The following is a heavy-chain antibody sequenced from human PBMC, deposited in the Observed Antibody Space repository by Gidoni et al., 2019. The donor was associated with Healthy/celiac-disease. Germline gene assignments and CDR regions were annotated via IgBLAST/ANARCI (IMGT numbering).Heavy chain of an antibody. J-gene: IGHJ4*02. CDR3: ASDCGGDCYTPDY. D-gene: IGHD2-21*02. CDR2: IIPILGIA. CDR1: AGTFSSYA. Sequence: QVQLVQSGAAVKKPGSSVKVSCTASAGTFSSYAISWVRQAPGQGLEWMGRIIPILGIANYAQKFQGRVTITADKSTSTAYMELSSLRSEDTAVYYCASDCGGDCYTPDYWGQGTLVTVSS. V-gene: IGHV1-69*04.